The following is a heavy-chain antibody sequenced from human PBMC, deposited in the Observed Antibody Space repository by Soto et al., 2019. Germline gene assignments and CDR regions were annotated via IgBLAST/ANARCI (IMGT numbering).Heavy chain of an antibody. CDR2: MNPNTGNS. V-gene: IGHV1-8*01. D-gene: IGHD1-1*01. Sequence: WXSVKGSCDASGYTFTSYDIYWVRQATVQGLEWMGWMNPNTGNSGYAQKFQGRVTMTSDTSISTAHMELSSLRSEDTAVYYCARRAETNGWNGFGADKYYFDFWGQGTLVTVSS. CDR3: ARRAETNGWNGFGADKYYFDF. CDR1: GYTFTSYD. J-gene: IGHJ4*02.